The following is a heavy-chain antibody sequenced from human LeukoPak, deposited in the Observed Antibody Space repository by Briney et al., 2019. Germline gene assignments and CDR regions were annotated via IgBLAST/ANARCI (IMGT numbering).Heavy chain of an antibody. D-gene: IGHD6-6*01. CDR1: GGTFSSYA. V-gene: IGHV1-69*04. Sequence: GASVKVSCKASGGTFSSYAISWVRQAPGQGLEWMGRIIPILGIANYAQKFQGRVTITADKSTSTAYMELSSLRSEDTAVCYCARSARREYYFDYWGQGTLVTVSS. CDR3: ARSARREYYFDY. CDR2: IIPILGIA. J-gene: IGHJ4*02.